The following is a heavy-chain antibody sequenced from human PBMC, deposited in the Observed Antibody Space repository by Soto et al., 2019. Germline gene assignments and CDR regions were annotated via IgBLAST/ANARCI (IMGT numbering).Heavy chain of an antibody. CDR3: ATLPPRIVVVVTPIPT. D-gene: IGHD2-15*01. J-gene: IGHJ5*02. Sequence: SETLSLTCTVSGDSINSGSYYWGWIRQPPRKGLEWIASAYHTGITNYNPSLKSRVNISVDKSNNQFSLMLRSVTAADTAVYYCATLPPRIVVVVTPIPTWGRGTLVTVSS. CDR2: AYHTGIT. V-gene: IGHV4-39*07. CDR1: GDSINSGSYY.